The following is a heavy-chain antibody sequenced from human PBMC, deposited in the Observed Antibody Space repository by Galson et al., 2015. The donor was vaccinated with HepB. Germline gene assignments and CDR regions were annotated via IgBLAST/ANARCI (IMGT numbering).Heavy chain of an antibody. CDR3: ARASAVAVTPFYYYYMDV. CDR2: ISYDGSNK. V-gene: IGHV3-30-3*01. CDR1: GFTFSSYA. J-gene: IGHJ6*03. D-gene: IGHD3-22*01. Sequence: SLRLSCAASGFTFSSYAMHWVRQAPGKGLEWVAVISYDGSNKYYADSVKGRFTISRDNSKNTLYLQMNSLRAEDTAVYYCARASAVAVTPFYYYYMDVWGKGTTVTVSS.